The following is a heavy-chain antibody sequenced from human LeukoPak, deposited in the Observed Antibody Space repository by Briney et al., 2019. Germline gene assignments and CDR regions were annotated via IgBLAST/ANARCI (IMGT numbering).Heavy chain of an antibody. J-gene: IGHJ4*02. D-gene: IGHD3-10*01. Sequence: GGSLRLSCAASGFTFSSYSMNWVRQAPGKGLEWVSSISSSSSYIYYADSVKGRFTISRDNAKNSLYLQMNSLRAEDTAVYYCARDLKLYYYGSGSRSPPGYWDQGTLVTVSS. CDR1: GFTFSSYS. CDR3: ARDLKLYYYGSGSRSPPGY. V-gene: IGHV3-21*01. CDR2: ISSSSSYI.